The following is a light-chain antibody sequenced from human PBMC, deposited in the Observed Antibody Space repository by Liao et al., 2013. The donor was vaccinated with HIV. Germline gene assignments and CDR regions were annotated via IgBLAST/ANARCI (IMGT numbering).Light chain of an antibody. Sequence: YDLTQPPSVSVSPGQTGSITCSGYKLGEKYVSWYQQKPGQSPVLVIYQDTKRPSGIPERFSGSNSGNTATLTISGTQPMDEADYYCQAWDSSTVAFGGGTKLNVL. J-gene: IGLJ2*01. V-gene: IGLV3-1*01. CDR1: KLGEKY. CDR3: QAWDSSTVA. CDR2: QDT.